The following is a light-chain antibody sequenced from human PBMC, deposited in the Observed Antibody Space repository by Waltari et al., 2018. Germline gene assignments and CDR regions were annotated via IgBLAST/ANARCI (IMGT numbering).Light chain of an antibody. V-gene: IGKV3-11*01. CDR3: QQRRNWPLT. J-gene: IGKJ4*01. CDR2: DTS. Sequence: EIVLTQSPATLSLSPGERATLSCRASQRVQLYLAWYQQRPGQAPRLLSYDTSNRATDIPARFSGSGSETDFSHTSSSLDPEDFAVYYCQQRRNWPLTFGGGPKVEIK. CDR1: QRVQLY.